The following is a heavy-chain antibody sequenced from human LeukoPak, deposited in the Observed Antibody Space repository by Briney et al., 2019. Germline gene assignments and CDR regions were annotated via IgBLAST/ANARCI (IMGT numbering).Heavy chain of an antibody. CDR1: GFTFSSYE. Sequence: GGSLRLSCAASGFTFSSYEMNWVRQAPGKGLEWVSGISGNGISTYYADSVKGRFTISRDNSKSTLYLQMDSLRADDTAVYYCAKEPSWNYYYYYSMDVWGKGTTVTVSS. D-gene: IGHD1-1*01. V-gene: IGHV3-23*01. J-gene: IGHJ6*03. CDR2: ISGNGIST. CDR3: AKEPSWNYYYYYSMDV.